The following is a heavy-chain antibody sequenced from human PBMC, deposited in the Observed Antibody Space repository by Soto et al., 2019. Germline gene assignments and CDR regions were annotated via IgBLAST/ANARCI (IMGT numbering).Heavy chain of an antibody. CDR1: GFTFSDYY. V-gene: IGHV3-11*01. CDR3: ASPGGLAAGAFDI. D-gene: IGHD6-13*01. CDR2: IRSSGSTI. Sequence: GGSLRLSCAASGFTFSDYYMSWIRQAPGKGLEWVSYIRSSGSTIYYADSVKGRFTISRDNAKDSLYLQMNSLRAEDTAVYYCASPGGLAAGAFDIWGQGTMVTVSS. J-gene: IGHJ3*02.